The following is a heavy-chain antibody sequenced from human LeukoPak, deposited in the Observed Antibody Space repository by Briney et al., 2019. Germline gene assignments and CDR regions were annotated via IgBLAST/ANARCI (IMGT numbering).Heavy chain of an antibody. Sequence: GGSLRLSCAASGFTFSNYAIGWVPQPPGMGLEWLSSISGSSGTTYYADSVKGRFTISRENSKNMLYLQVNSLRAEDTAIYFCAKPYSTGWDAFDIWGQGTMVTVSS. D-gene: IGHD6-19*01. V-gene: IGHV3-23*01. CDR2: ISGSSGTT. CDR1: GFTFSNYA. J-gene: IGHJ3*02. CDR3: AKPYSTGWDAFDI.